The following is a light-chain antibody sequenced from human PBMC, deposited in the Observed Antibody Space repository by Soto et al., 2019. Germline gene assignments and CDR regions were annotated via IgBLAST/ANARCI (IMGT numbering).Light chain of an antibody. CDR1: SSDVGGYNY. Sequence: QSALTQPPSASGSPGQSVTISCTGTSSDVGGYNYVSWYQQHPGKAPKLMIYEVSKRPSGVPDRFSGSNSVNTASLTVSGLQAEDEADYYCSSYAGSNIVVFGGGTKRTVL. CDR3: SSYAGSNIVV. V-gene: IGLV2-8*01. CDR2: EVS. J-gene: IGLJ2*01.